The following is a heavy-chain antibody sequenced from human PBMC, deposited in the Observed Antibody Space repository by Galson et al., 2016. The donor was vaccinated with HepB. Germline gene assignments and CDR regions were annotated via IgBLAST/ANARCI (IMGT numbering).Heavy chain of an antibody. J-gene: IGHJ4*02. CDR3: GRGRTSSTQQFDC. V-gene: IGHV4-30-2*01. CDR2: VYHTGDT. D-gene: IGHD2-2*01. Sequence: TLSLTCSVSGGSINSGTYSWSWIRQPPGKGLEWIGYVYHTGDTFYNPSLKSRVAISVDMSKNQFSLILNSVTAADTAVYFCGRGRTSSTQQFDCWGQGTLVTVSA. CDR1: GGSINSGTYS.